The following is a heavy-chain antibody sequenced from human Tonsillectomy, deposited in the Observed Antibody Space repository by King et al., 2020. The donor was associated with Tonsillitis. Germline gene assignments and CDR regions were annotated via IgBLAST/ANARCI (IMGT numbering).Heavy chain of an antibody. V-gene: IGHV4-38-2*01. Sequence: VQLQESGPGLVKPSETLSLTCAVSGYSISSGYYWGWIRQPPGKGLEWIGSIYHSGSTYYNPSLKSRVTISVDTSKNQFSLKLSSVTAADTAVYYCARGGRYCSGGSCYSFDSWGQGTLVTVSS. J-gene: IGHJ4*02. CDR3: ARGGRYCSGGSCYSFDS. CDR1: GYSISSGYY. D-gene: IGHD2-15*01. CDR2: IYHSGST.